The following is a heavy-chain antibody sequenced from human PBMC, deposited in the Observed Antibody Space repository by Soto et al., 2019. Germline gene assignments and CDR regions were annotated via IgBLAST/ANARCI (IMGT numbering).Heavy chain of an antibody. J-gene: IGHJ6*02. CDR3: TTAHSVLRFLEWLHNYYYYYGMDV. V-gene: IGHV3-15*01. Sequence: GGSLRLSCAASGFTFDDYGMSWVRQAPGKGLEWVDRIKSKTDGGTTDYAAPVKGRFTISRDDSKNTLYLQMNSLKTEDTAVYYCTTAHSVLRFLEWLHNYYYYYGMDVWGQGTTVTVSS. D-gene: IGHD3-3*01. CDR1: GFTFDDYG. CDR2: IKSKTDGGTT.